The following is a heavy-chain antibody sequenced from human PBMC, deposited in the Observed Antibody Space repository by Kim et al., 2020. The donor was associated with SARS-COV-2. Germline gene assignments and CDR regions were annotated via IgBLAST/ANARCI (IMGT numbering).Heavy chain of an antibody. CDR2: IYPGDSDT. Sequence: GESLKISCKGSGYSFTSYWIGWVRQMPGKGLEWMGIIYPGDSDTRYSPSFQGQVTISADKSISTAYLQWSSLKASDTAMYYCARGTTGTTPWWGGLRGAEYYYYGMDVWGQGTTVTVSS. J-gene: IGHJ6*02. CDR1: GYSFTSYW. CDR3: ARGTTGTTPWWGGLRGAEYYYYGMDV. V-gene: IGHV5-51*01. D-gene: IGHD1-1*01.